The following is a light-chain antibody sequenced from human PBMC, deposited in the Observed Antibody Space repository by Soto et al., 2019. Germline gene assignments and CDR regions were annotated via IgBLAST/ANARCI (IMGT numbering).Light chain of an antibody. J-gene: IGLJ2*01. CDR1: SEYSSYA. Sequence: QLVLTQSPSASASLGASVKLTCTLSSEYSSYAIAWHQQQPDKGPRYLMKVDSDGSHFKGDGIPDRFSGSTSGAERYLTISSLQSEDEADYYCQTWGTGVHVVFGGGTKLTVL. CDR2: VDSDGSH. V-gene: IGLV4-69*02. CDR3: QTWGTGVHVV.